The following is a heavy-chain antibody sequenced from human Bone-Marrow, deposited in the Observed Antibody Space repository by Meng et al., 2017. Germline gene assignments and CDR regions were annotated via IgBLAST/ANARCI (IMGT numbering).Heavy chain of an antibody. D-gene: IGHD3-3*01. Sequence: QVQLQQWGEGLLKPSGTLSLTCVVSGGSFSDYYWSWIRQPPGKGLEWIGEINHSGSTNYNPSLESRATISVDTSQNNLSLKLSSVTAADTAVYYCARAAYDIWSGYAPWGQGSLVTVSS. J-gene: IGHJ5*02. CDR1: GGSFSDYY. CDR2: INHSGST. CDR3: ARAAYDIWSGYAP. V-gene: IGHV4-34*01.